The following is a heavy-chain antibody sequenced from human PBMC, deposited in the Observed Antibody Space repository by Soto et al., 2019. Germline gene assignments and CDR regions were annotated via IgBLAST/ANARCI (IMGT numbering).Heavy chain of an antibody. CDR1: GDPISSSRW. V-gene: IGHV4-4*02. CDR3: ARLNRDYYYYGMDV. CDR2: IDQNGIT. Sequence: SETLSLTCAVSGDPISSSRWWTWVRQTPGKGLEWIGKIDQNGITNYNPSLESRVAILKDNSKNQLSLKLTSVTAVDSAVYYCARLNRDYYYYGMDVWGQGATVTVSS. J-gene: IGHJ6*02.